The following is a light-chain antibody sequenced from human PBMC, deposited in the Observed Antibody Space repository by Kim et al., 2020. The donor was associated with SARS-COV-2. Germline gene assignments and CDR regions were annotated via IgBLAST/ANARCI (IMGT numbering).Light chain of an antibody. CDR3: QTWGTGIRVV. J-gene: IGLJ2*01. V-gene: IGLV4-69*01. Sequence: PVLTQSPSASASLGASVKLTCTLSSGHSSYAIAWHQQQPEKGPRYLMKLNSDGSHSKGDGIPDRFSGSSSGAERYLTISSLQSEDEADYYCQTWGTGIRVVFGGGTKLTV. CDR2: LNSDGSH. CDR1: SGHSSYA.